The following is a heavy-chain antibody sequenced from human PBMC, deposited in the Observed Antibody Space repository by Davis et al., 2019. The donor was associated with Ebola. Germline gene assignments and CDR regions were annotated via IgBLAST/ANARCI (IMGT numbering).Heavy chain of an antibody. Sequence: GGSLRLSCAASGFTFDNYAMSWVRQAPGKGLEWVSAISGSGGSTYYADSVKGRFTISRDNSKNTLYLQMNSLRAEDTAVYYCTRHGGYYDNSGYLEVFDWGQGTLVTVSS. CDR1: GFTFDNYA. D-gene: IGHD3-22*01. CDR2: ISGSGGST. CDR3: TRHGGYYDNSGYLEVFD. J-gene: IGHJ4*02. V-gene: IGHV3-23*01.